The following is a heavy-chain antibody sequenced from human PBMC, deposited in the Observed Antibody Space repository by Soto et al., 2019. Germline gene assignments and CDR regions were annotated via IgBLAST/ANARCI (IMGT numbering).Heavy chain of an antibody. Sequence: EVQLVESGGGLIQPGGSLGLSCVVSGFSVSDNYLTWVRQAPGKGLECVSVIYADGRTYYTGSVMGRFTLSRDNSKNTVYLQMNSLRVEDMAMYFCTRDWYGLGRNWGQGTLVSVSS. CDR3: TRDWYGLGRN. D-gene: IGHD3-10*01. J-gene: IGHJ4*02. V-gene: IGHV3-53*01. CDR2: IYADGRT. CDR1: GFSVSDNY.